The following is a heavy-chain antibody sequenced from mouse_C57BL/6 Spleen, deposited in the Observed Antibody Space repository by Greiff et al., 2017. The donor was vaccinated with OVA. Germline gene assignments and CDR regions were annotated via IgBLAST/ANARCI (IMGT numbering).Heavy chain of an antibody. CDR1: GYTFTSYW. CDR3: AREEGYDYELTGTPGWFAY. D-gene: IGHD2-4*01. J-gene: IGHJ3*01. CDR2: IDPNRGGT. Sequence: QVQLQQSGAELVKPGASVKLSCKASGYTFTSYWMHWVKQRPGRGLEWIGRIDPNRGGTKYNEKFKSKATLTVDKPSSTAYMQLSSLTSEDSAVDYCAREEGYDYELTGTPGWFAYWGQGTLVTVSA. V-gene: IGHV1-72*01.